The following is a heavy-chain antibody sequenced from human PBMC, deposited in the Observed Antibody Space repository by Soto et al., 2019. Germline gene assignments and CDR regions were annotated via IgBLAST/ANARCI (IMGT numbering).Heavy chain of an antibody. J-gene: IGHJ4*02. CDR3: AKSLRGIIIDFDC. V-gene: IGHV3-23*01. CDR2: ISGSGGST. CDR1: GFTFSINS. D-gene: IGHD3-10*01. Sequence: GGSLRLSCAASGFTFSINSMSWVRQAPGKGLEWVSAISGSGGSTYSVDSVKGRFTISRDNSKNTLYLQMNSLRAEDTAVYYCAKSLRGIIIDFDCWGQGTLVTVSS.